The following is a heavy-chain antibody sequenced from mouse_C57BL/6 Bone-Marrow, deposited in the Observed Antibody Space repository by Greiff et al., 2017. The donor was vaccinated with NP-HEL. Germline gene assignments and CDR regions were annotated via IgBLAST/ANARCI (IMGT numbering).Heavy chain of an antibody. D-gene: IGHD1-1*01. V-gene: IGHV5-4*01. Sequence: EVQRVESGGGLVKPGGSLKLSCAASGFTFSSYAMSWVRQTPEKRLEWVATISDGGSYTYYPDNVKGRFTISRDNAKNNLYLQMSHLKSEDTAMYYCARGIYYYGSSYEIYFDYWGQGTTLTVSS. J-gene: IGHJ2*01. CDR3: ARGIYYYGSSYEIYFDY. CDR2: ISDGGSYT. CDR1: GFTFSSYA.